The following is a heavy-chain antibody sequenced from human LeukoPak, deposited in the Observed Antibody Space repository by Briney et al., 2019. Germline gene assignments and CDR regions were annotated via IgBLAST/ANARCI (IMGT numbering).Heavy chain of an antibody. J-gene: IGHJ4*02. D-gene: IGHD3-16*02. CDR3: ARDWITFGGVIVPLDY. CDR1: GFTFSNYG. Sequence: QPGGSLRLSCAASGFTFSNYGMNWVRQAPGKGLEWVSSISGSRSTTVFYADSVKGRFTISRDIAKNSLYLQMNSLRDEDTAVYYCARDWITFGGVIVPLDYWGQGTLVTVPS. CDR2: ISGSRSTTV. V-gene: IGHV3-48*02.